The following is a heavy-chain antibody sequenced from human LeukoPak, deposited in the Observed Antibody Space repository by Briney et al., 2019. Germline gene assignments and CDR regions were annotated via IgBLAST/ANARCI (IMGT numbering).Heavy chain of an antibody. D-gene: IGHD1-26*01. V-gene: IGHV4-39*01. Sequence: SETLSLTCTVSGDSISSSNYYWGWIRQPPGKGLEWIGNIYYTGNIYYNPSLKSRVTISVDTSKNQFSLRLHSVTAADTAVYYCARHAFLSYYSPFDYWGQGSLVTVSS. CDR2: IYYTGNI. CDR1: GDSISSSNYY. J-gene: IGHJ4*02. CDR3: ARHAFLSYYSPFDY.